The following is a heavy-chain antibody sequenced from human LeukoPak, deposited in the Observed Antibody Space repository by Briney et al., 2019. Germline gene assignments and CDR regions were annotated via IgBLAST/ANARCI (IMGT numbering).Heavy chain of an antibody. CDR1: GFTFSSYW. CDR3: ARERYCSSTSCLLYYYYYGMDV. J-gene: IGHJ6*02. Sequence: GGSLRLSCAASGFTFSSYWMSWVRQAPGKGLEWVASIKQDGSEKYYVDSVKGRFTISRDNAKNSLYLQMNSLRAEDTAVYYCARERYCSSTSCLLYYYYYGMDVWGQGTTVTVSS. V-gene: IGHV3-7*01. CDR2: IKQDGSEK. D-gene: IGHD2-2*01.